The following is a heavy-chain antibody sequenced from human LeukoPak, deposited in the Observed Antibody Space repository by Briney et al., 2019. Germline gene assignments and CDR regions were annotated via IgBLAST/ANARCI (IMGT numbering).Heavy chain of an antibody. CDR1: GFTFDDYG. Sequence: GGSLRLSCAASGFTFDDYGMSWVRHGPGKGLEWVSAINRNGDSTGYADSVKGRFTISRDNAKNSLYLQMNSLRAEDTAVYYCARDTGSGWYGYFDYWGQGTLVTVSS. V-gene: IGHV3-20*04. D-gene: IGHD6-19*01. CDR3: ARDTGSGWYGYFDY. J-gene: IGHJ4*02. CDR2: INRNGDST.